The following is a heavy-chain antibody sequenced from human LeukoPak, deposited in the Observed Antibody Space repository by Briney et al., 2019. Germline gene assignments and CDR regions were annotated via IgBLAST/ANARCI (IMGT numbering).Heavy chain of an antibody. J-gene: IGHJ4*02. CDR3: ASSNKVGATWTYYLDY. Sequence: GGSLRLSCAASGFTFSSYWMHWVRQAPGKGLVWVSRINSDGSSTSYADSVKGRFTISRDNAKNTLYLQMNSLRAEDTAVYYCASSNKVGATWTYYLDYWGQGTLVTVSS. V-gene: IGHV3-74*01. CDR1: GFTFSSYW. CDR2: INSDGSST. D-gene: IGHD1-26*01.